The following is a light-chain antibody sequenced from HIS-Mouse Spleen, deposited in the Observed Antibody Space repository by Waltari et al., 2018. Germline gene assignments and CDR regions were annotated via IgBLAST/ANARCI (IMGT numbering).Light chain of an antibody. CDR2: EDS. CDR3: YSTDSSGNHRV. CDR1: ALPTKS. V-gene: IGLV3-10*01. J-gene: IGLJ2*01. Sequence: SYELTQPPSVSVSPGQTARLTCSGDALPTKSAYWYQQQAGQAPVLVIYEDSKRPSGIPERFSGSSSGTMATLTISGAQVEDEADYYCYSTDSSGNHRVFGGGTKLTVL.